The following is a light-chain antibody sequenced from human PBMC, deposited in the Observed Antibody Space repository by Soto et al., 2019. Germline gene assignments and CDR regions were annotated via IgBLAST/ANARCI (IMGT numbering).Light chain of an antibody. V-gene: IGLV2-14*03. CDR1: SSDVGGFDH. J-gene: IGLJ1*01. CDR2: DVS. CDR3: NSFTTTNTYV. Sequence: QSVLTQPASVSGSPVQSITISCTGASSDVGGFDHVSWYQQHPGKVPRLLIYDVSSRPSGVSDRFSGSKSGNTASLTISGLQAEDEADYYCNSFTTTNTYVFGTGTKVTVL.